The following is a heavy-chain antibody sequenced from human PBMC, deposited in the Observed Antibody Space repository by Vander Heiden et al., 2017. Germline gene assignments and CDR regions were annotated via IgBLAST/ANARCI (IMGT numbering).Heavy chain of an antibody. Sequence: QVQLVESGGGVVQPGRSLRLSCAASGFTFRSYGMHWVRQAPGKGLEWVAVIWYDGRKKDEADSVKGRFTISRDNSKNTLYLKMKSLRVEDTAVYYCASGELLLPDYWGQGTLVTVSS. CDR1: GFTFRSYG. D-gene: IGHD2-15*01. V-gene: IGHV3-33*01. CDR3: ASGELLLPDY. CDR2: IWYDGRKK. J-gene: IGHJ4*02.